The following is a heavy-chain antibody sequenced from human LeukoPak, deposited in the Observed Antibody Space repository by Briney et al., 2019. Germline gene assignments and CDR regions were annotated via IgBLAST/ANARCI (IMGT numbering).Heavy chain of an antibody. Sequence: PSETPSLTCTVSGGSISSYYWSWIRQPPGKGLEWIGSIYHSGSTYYNPSLKSRVTISVDTSKNQFSLKLSSVTAADTAVYYCARHIIGSYYYYYMGVWGKGTTVTVSS. CDR1: GGSISSYY. J-gene: IGHJ6*03. D-gene: IGHD3-10*01. CDR3: ARHIIGSYYYYYMGV. V-gene: IGHV4-59*08. CDR2: IYHSGST.